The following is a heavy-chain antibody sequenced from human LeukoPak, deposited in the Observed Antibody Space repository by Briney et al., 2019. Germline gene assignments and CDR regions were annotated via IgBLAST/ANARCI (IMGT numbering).Heavy chain of an antibody. J-gene: IGHJ3*02. Sequence: SETLSLTCTVSDDSITMYYWTWIRQPPGKGLEWIGYVDHTGSTKFNPSLNGRVSISRDTSNNFFSLRLRSVTAADTAVYYCARRDTAMVFGTLDAFDIWGQGTMVTVSS. CDR3: ARRDTAMVFGTLDAFDI. CDR1: DDSITMYY. V-gene: IGHV4-59*01. CDR2: VDHTGST. D-gene: IGHD5-18*01.